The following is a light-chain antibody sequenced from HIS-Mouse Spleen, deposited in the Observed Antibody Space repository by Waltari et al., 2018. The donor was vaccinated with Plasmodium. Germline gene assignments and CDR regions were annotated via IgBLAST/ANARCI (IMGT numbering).Light chain of an antibody. Sequence: SYVLTQPPSVSVAPGKTARITCGGNNIGSKSVHWYQQKPGQAPVLDVYGDSDRPAGIAERLAGSNSGNTATLTIGRVEAGDESDYYCQVWDSSSDHVVFGGGTKLTVL. J-gene: IGLJ2*01. CDR3: QVWDSSSDHVV. V-gene: IGLV3-21*03. CDR1: NIGSKS. CDR2: GDS.